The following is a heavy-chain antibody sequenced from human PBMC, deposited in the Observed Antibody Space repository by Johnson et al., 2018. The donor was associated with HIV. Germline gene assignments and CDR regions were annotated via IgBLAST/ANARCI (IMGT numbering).Heavy chain of an antibody. CDR2: ISSSGSTI. CDR1: GFTFSDYY. CDR3: AKDHSRSILGMIIDAFDI. D-gene: IGHD3-3*01. V-gene: IGHV3-11*04. Sequence: QVQLVESGGGLVKPGGSLRLSCAASGFTFSDYYMSWIRQAPGKGLEWVSYISSSGSTIYYADSVKGRFTISRDNSKNTLYLQMNSLRVEDTAVYYCAKDHSRSILGMIIDAFDIWGQGTMVTVSS. J-gene: IGHJ3*02.